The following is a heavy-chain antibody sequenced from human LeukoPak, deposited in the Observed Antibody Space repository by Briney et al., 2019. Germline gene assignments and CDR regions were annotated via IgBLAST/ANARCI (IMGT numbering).Heavy chain of an antibody. J-gene: IGHJ4*02. Sequence: GASVKVSCKASGYTFTSYYMHWVRQAPGQGLEWMGIINPSGGSTSYAQKFQGRVTMTRDTSTSTVYMELSSLRSEDAAVYYCARDYRLYSSGWYRGYCFDYWGQGTLVTVSS. CDR3: ARDYRLYSSGWYRGYCFDY. CDR2: INPSGGST. CDR1: GYTFTSYY. V-gene: IGHV1-46*01. D-gene: IGHD6-19*01.